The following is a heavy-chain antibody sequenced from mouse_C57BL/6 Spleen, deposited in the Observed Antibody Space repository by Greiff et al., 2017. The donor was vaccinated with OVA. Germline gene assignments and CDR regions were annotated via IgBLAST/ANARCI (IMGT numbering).Heavy chain of an antibody. CDR3: ARQDYGSSRPYFDY. J-gene: IGHJ2*01. V-gene: IGHV5-6*02. Sequence: DVKLVESGGDLVKPGGSLKLSCAASGFTFSSYGMSWVRQTPDKRLEWVATISSGGSYTYYPDSVKGRFTISRDNAKNTLYLQMSSLKSEDTAMYYCARQDYGSSRPYFDYWGQGTTLTVSS. D-gene: IGHD1-1*01. CDR1: GFTFSSYG. CDR2: ISSGGSYT.